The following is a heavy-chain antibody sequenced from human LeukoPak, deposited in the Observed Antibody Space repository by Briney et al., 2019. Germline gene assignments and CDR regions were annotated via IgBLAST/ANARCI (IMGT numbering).Heavy chain of an antibody. Sequence: SVKVSCKASGGTFSSYAISWVRQAPGQGLEWMGGIIPIFGTANYARKFQGRVTITADESTSTAYMELSSLRSEDTAVYYCARDPGYYDILTGYYNSVDPDFDYWGQGTLVTVSS. V-gene: IGHV1-69*01. CDR2: IIPIFGTA. J-gene: IGHJ4*02. CDR3: ARDPGYYDILTGYYNSVDPDFDY. CDR1: GGTFSSYA. D-gene: IGHD3-9*01.